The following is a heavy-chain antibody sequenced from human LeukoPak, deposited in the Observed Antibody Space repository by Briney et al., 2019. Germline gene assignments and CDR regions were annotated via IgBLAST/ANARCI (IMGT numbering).Heavy chain of an antibody. D-gene: IGHD3-22*01. Sequence: SVKVSCKASGGTFSSYAISWVRQAPGQGLEWMGGIIPIFGTANSAQKFQGRVTITTDESTSTAHNELSSLRSEDTAVYCCARDGEGRYYDSSGLYAFDIWGQGTMVTVSS. CDR2: IIPIFGTA. V-gene: IGHV1-69*05. CDR1: GGTFSSYA. J-gene: IGHJ3*02. CDR3: ARDGEGRYYDSSGLYAFDI.